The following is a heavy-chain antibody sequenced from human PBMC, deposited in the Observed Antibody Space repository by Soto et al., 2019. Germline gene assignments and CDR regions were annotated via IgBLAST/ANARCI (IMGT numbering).Heavy chain of an antibody. CDR1: GGSISSYY. CDR3: AASPRFLEWLLLPNWFDP. V-gene: IGHV4-59*01. D-gene: IGHD3-3*01. Sequence: SETLSLTCTVSGGSISSYYWSWIRQPPGKGLEWIGYIYYSGSTNYNPSLKSRVTISVDTSKNQFSLKLTSVTAADTAVYYCAASPRFLEWLLLPNWFDPWGQGTLVTVSS. CDR2: IYYSGST. J-gene: IGHJ5*02.